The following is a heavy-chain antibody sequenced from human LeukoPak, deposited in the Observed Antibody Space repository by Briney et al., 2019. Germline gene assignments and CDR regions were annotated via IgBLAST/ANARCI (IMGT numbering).Heavy chain of an antibody. CDR2: ISAYNGNT. CDR1: GYTFTSYG. J-gene: IGHJ4*02. Sequence: ASVKVSCKASGYTFTSYGISWVRQAPGQGLEWMGWISAYNGNTNYAQKLQGRVTMTTDTSTSTAYMELRSLRSDDTAVYYCARRGYYYGSGSSGYWGQGTLVTVSS. CDR3: ARRGYYYGSGSSGY. D-gene: IGHD3-10*01. V-gene: IGHV1-18*01.